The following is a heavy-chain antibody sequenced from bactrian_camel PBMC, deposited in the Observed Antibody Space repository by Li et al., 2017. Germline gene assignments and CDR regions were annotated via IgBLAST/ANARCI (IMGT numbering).Heavy chain of an antibody. CDR2: IADDGRT. Sequence: VQLVESGGGTVQAGGSLRLSCAASGLTYSGYIRNRYSYCMGWFRQESGKEREGVAYIADDGRTTYADSVKGRFTIPKDNSKNTAYLQMNSLKPEDTAMYYCAARPGYSCYALSSRAYDYWGQGTQVTVS. J-gene: IGHJ4*01. D-gene: IGHD6*01. CDR1: GLTYSGYIRNRYSYC. CDR3: AARPGYSCYALSSRAYDY. V-gene: IGHV3S53*01.